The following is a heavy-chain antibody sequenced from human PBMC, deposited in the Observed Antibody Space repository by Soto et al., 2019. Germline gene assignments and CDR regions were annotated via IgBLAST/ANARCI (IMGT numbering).Heavy chain of an antibody. CDR2: ISGGGGST. J-gene: IGHJ1*01. CDR1: GFTFSLSA. CDR3: AKGRKYDILTGCEY. V-gene: IGHV3-23*01. Sequence: EVQLSESGGGFVQPGESLRLSCVASGFTFSLSAMSWVRQAPGRGLEWVSSISGGGGSTEYTDSVKGRFTISRDNSKGTVHLQKYSLRAEDSAVYYCAKGRKYDILTGCEYWGQGALVPVSS. D-gene: IGHD3-9*01.